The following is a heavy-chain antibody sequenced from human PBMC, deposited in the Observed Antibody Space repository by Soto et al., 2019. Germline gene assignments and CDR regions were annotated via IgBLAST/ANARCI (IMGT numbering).Heavy chain of an antibody. CDR2: MNPNSGNT. CDR3: ARVKSYDILTGYSTWFDP. J-gene: IGHJ5*02. D-gene: IGHD3-9*01. V-gene: IGHV1-8*01. CDR1: GYTFTSYD. Sequence: APVKVSCKAAGYTFTSYDINCVRQATGQGLEWMGWMNPNSGNTGYAQNFQGRVTMTRNTSISTAYMELSSLRSEDTAVYYCARVKSYDILTGYSTWFDPWGQGTLVTVSS.